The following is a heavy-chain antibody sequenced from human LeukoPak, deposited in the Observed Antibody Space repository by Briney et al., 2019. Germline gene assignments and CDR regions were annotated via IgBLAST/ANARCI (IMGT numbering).Heavy chain of an antibody. CDR1: GGSFSGYY. V-gene: IGHV4-34*01. J-gene: IGHJ5*02. CDR3: ARMGHSGYGFDP. D-gene: IGHD5-12*01. Sequence: PSETLSLTCAVYGGSFSGYYWSWIRQPPGKGLEWIGEINHSGSTNYNPSLKSRVTISVDTSKNQFSLKLSSVTAADTAVYYCARMGHSGYGFDPWGQGTLVTVSS. CDR2: INHSGST.